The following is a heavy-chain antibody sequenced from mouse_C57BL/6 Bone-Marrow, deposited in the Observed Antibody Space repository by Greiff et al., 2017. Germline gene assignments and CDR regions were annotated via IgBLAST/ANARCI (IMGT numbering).Heavy chain of an antibody. CDR2: IDPSDSYT. J-gene: IGHJ3*01. D-gene: IGHD2-4*01. CDR3: AREGIYYDYDWFAY. Sequence: QVQLQQPGAELVRPGTSVKLSCKASGYTFTSYWMHWVKQRPGQGLEWIGVIDPSDSYTNYNQKFKGKATLTVDTSSSTAYMQLSSLTSEDSAVYYCAREGIYYDYDWFAYWGQATLVTVSA. V-gene: IGHV1-59*01. CDR1: GYTFTSYW.